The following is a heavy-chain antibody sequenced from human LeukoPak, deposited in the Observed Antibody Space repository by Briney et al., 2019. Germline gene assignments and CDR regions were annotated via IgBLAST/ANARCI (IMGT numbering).Heavy chain of an antibody. CDR3: TRGGDSYKLGNF. D-gene: IGHD2-21*01. Sequence: PSETLSLTCTVSDDSIGTNSYYWNWIRQPPGKGLEWVASFHYSGTPYYSPSLNSRISIFLDTSKRQFSLKLRSVTASDTAVYYCTRGGDSYKLGNFWGQGTLVTVSS. CDR2: FHYSGTP. J-gene: IGHJ4*02. CDR1: DDSIGTNSYY. V-gene: IGHV4-39*01.